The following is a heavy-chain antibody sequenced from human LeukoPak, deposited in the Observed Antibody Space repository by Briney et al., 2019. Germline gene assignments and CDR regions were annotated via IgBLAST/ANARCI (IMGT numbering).Heavy chain of an antibody. J-gene: IGHJ4*02. CDR2: IRYDGSNK. V-gene: IGHV3-30*02. D-gene: IGHD5/OR15-5a*01. CDR3: AKNPLSFSSTAPDY. Sequence: GGSLRLSCAASGFTFSSYGMHWVRQAPGKGLEWVTFIRYDGSNKYYADSVKGRFTISRDNSKNTLYLQMNSLRAEDTAVYYCAKNPLSFSSTAPDYWGQGTLVTVSS. CDR1: GFTFSSYG.